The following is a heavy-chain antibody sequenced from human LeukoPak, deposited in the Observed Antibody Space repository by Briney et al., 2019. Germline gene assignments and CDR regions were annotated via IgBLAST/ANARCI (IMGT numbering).Heavy chain of an antibody. V-gene: IGHV4-34*01. CDR2: INHSGST. Sequence: PSETLSLTCAVYGGSFSGYYRSWIRQPPGKGLERIGEINHSGSTNYNPSLKSRVTISVDTSKNQFSLKLSSVTAADTAVYYCARRRLYYYGSGSYGNWFDPWGQGTLVTVSS. J-gene: IGHJ5*02. CDR3: ARRRLYYYGSGSYGNWFDP. CDR1: GGSFSGYY. D-gene: IGHD3-10*01.